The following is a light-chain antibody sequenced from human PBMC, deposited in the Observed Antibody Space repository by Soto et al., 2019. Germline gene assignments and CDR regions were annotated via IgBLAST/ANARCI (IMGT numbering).Light chain of an antibody. CDR3: QSSDDTGDYYL. CDR1: ELSKQY. Sequence: SYELTQPPSVSVSPGQTARITCSGDELSKQYSFWYQQKPGRAPVLVIYKDTERASGIPERFSGSSSGTTVTLTISGVRAEDEATYYCQSSDDTGDYYLFGTGTKVTVL. CDR2: KDT. V-gene: IGLV3-25*02. J-gene: IGLJ1*01.